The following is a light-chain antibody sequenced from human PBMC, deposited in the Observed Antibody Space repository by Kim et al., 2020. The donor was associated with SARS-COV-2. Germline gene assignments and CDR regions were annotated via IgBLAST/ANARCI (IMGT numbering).Light chain of an antibody. CDR2: DAS. Sequence: ASVGDRLTITCRASQGIRSDLGWFQQKPGTAPRRLIFDASTLQNGVPPRFSGSGSGTEFTLTISTLEPEDFATYYCLQHNTYPWTFGQGTKVDIK. CDR3: LQHNTYPWT. V-gene: IGKV1-17*01. J-gene: IGKJ1*01. CDR1: QGIRSD.